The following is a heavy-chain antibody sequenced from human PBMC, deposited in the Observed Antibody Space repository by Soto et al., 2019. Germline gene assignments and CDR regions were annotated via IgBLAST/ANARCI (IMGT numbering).Heavy chain of an antibody. V-gene: IGHV4-31*03. D-gene: IGHD5-12*01. Sequence: PSETLSLTCTVSGGSINSGGYYWSRIRQHPGKGLEWIGYIYYSGSTYYNPSLKSRVTISVDTSKNQFSLKLSSVTAADTAVYYCARGVEMATIWWFGPWGQGTLVTVSS. CDR1: GGSINSGGYY. J-gene: IGHJ5*02. CDR2: IYYSGST. CDR3: ARGVEMATIWWFGP.